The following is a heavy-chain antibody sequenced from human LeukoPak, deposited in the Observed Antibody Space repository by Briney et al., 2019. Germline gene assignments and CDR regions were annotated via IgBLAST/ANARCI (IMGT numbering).Heavy chain of an antibody. V-gene: IGHV1-18*01. Sequence: ASVKVSCKASGYTFTSYGISWVRQAPGQGLEWMGWISAYNGNTNYAQKLQGGVTMTTDTSTSTAYMELRSLRSDDTAVYYCARDRRYSGSGYVRLYYYYYGMDVWGQGTTVTVSS. CDR2: ISAYNGNT. D-gene: IGHD6-13*01. CDR3: ARDRRYSGSGYVRLYYYYYGMDV. CDR1: GYTFTSYG. J-gene: IGHJ6*02.